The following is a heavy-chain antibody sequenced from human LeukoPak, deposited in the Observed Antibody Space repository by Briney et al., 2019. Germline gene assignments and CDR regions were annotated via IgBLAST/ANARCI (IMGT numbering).Heavy chain of an antibody. CDR3: AYNQPGGNSLDY. J-gene: IGHJ4*02. CDR2: INRNSGAT. V-gene: IGHV1-2*02. D-gene: IGHD4-23*01. CDR1: GYTFTGYY. Sequence: GASVKVSCKASGYTFTGYYIHWVRQAPGQGLEWMGWINRNSGATDYAQKFQGRVTMTRDGSISTAYMQLSSLRSDDTAVYYCAYNQPGGNSLDYWGQGTLVTVSS.